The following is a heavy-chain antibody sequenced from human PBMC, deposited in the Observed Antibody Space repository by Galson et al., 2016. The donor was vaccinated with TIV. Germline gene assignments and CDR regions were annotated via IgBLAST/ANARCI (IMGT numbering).Heavy chain of an antibody. V-gene: IGHV1-69*13. CDR1: GGTFSSYG. Sequence: SVKVSCKASGGTFSSYGISWVRQAPGQGLEWMGGINPVFGIPNYARKFQGRVTITADESTSTAYMELTSLRSEDTAVYYCARGKERVINYYYYMDVWGKGTTLTVSS. J-gene: IGHJ6*03. CDR2: INPVFGIP. D-gene: IGHD3-3*01. CDR3: ARGKERVINYYYYMDV.